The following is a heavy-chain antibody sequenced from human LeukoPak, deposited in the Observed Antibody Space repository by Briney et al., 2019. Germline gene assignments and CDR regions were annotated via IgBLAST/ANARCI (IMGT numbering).Heavy chain of an antibody. Sequence: ASVKVSCKTSGYTFSGYGISWVRQAPGQGLEWMGWITGNNGNTNYAPSLQGRVTMTTDTSTNTVYVELTSLKSDDTAVYYCARDQRNSGSYRFEYWGQGTLVTVSS. CDR2: ITGNNGNT. J-gene: IGHJ4*02. CDR1: GYTFSGYG. D-gene: IGHD1-26*01. V-gene: IGHV1-18*01. CDR3: ARDQRNSGSYRFEY.